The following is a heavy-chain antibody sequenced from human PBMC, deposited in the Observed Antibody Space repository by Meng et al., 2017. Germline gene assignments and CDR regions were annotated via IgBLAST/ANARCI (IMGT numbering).Heavy chain of an antibody. Sequence: LHQAGPRLSKPSRTLSLMCAISGDSVSHNSDAWNWIRQSPSRGLEWLGRAYYRSKWYHDYAESVKSRISIDPDTSKNQFSLQLRSVTPEDSAVYYCARGSYSFDSWGQRTLVTVSS. V-gene: IGHV6-1*01. J-gene: IGHJ4*02. CDR2: AYYRSKWYH. CDR3: ARGSYSFDS. D-gene: IGHD1-26*01. CDR1: GDSVSHNSDA.